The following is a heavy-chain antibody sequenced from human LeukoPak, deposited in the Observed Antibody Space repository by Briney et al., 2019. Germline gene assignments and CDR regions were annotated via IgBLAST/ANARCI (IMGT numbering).Heavy chain of an antibody. V-gene: IGHV4-38-2*02. CDR2: IYHSGST. CDR3: ARDKNWGQGVDY. D-gene: IGHD7-27*01. J-gene: IGHJ4*02. Sequence: SETLSHTCTVSGYSISSGYYWGWIRQPPGKGLEWIGSIYHSGSTYYNPSLKSRVTISVDTSKNQFSLKLSSVTAAVTAVYYCARDKNWGQGVDYWGQGTLVTVSS. CDR1: GYSISSGYY.